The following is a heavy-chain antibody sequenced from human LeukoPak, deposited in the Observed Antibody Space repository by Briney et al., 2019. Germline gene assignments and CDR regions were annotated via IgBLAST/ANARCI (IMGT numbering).Heavy chain of an antibody. CDR2: IIPIFGTA. Sequence: GASVKVSCKASGGTFSSYAISWVRQAPGQGLEWMGGIIPIFGTANYAQKFQGRVTITTDESTSTAYMELSSLRSEDTAVYYCARGPYGLGALDIWGQGTMVTVSS. CDR1: GGTFSSYA. CDR3: ARGPYGLGALDI. J-gene: IGHJ3*02. D-gene: IGHD3/OR15-3a*01. V-gene: IGHV1-69*05.